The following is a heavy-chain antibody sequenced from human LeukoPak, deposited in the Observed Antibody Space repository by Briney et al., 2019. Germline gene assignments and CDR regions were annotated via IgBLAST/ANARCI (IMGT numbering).Heavy chain of an antibody. V-gene: IGHV3-21*01. Sequence: KPGGSLRLSCAASGFTFSSYSMNWVRQAPGKGLEWVSSISSSSSYIYYADSVKGRFTISRDNAKNSLYLQMNSLRAEDTAVYYCARDSATYSSRIEYFQHWGQGTLVTVSS. J-gene: IGHJ1*01. CDR2: ISSSSSYI. CDR1: GFTFSSYS. CDR3: ARDSATYSSRIEYFQH. D-gene: IGHD6-19*01.